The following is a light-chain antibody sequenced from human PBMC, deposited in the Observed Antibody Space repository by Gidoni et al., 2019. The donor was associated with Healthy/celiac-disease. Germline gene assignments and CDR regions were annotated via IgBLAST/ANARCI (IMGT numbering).Light chain of an antibody. J-gene: IGLJ2*01. CDR2: DVS. V-gene: IGLV2-14*01. Sequence: SALTHPASVSGSPGQSFTISCTGTSSDVGGYNYVSWYQQHPGKAPKLMIYDVSNRPSGVSNRFSGSKSGNTASLTISGRQAEDEADYYCSSYTSSSTLVVFGGGTKLTVL. CDR1: SSDVGGYNY. CDR3: SSYTSSSTLVV.